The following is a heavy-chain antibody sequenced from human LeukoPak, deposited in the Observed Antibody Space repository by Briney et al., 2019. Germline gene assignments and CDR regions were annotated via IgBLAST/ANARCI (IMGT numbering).Heavy chain of an antibody. J-gene: IGHJ3*02. D-gene: IGHD4-11*01. Sequence: GGSLRLSCAASGFTFSSYSMNWVRQAPGKGLEWVSSISSSSSYIYYADSVKGRFTISRDNAKNSLYLQMNSLRAEDTAVYYCAKDYRKDAFDIWGQGTMVTVSS. CDR2: ISSSSSYI. CDR1: GFTFSSYS. V-gene: IGHV3-21*01. CDR3: AKDYRKDAFDI.